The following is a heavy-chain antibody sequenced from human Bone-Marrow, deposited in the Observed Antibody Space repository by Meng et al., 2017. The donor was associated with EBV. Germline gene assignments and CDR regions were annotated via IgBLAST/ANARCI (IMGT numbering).Heavy chain of an antibody. J-gene: IGHJ4*02. CDR3: ARDLSTYYYDSSGYFY. CDR2: ISAYNGNT. D-gene: IGHD3-22*01. Sequence: VQLGHTGPGVKRPGAPVKVSCKALGYTFTSYGISWVRQAPGQGLEWMGWISAYNGNTNYAQKLQGRVTMTTDTSTSTAYMELRSLRSDDTAVYYCARDLSTYYYDSSGYFYWGQGTLVTVSS. CDR1: GYTFTSYG. V-gene: IGHV1-18*01.